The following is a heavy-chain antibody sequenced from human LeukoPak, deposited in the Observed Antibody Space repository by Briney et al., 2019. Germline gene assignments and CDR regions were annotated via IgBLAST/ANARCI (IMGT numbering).Heavy chain of an antibody. CDR2: INSDGSST. Sequence: GGSLRLSCAASGFTFSTYWMHWVRHAPGKGLVWVSSINSDGSSTIYADSVRGRFTISRDNAKNTLYLQMNSLRAEDTAVFYCARAEYYYDSSGYYPRYYNYYYMDVWGKGTTVTVSS. D-gene: IGHD3-22*01. J-gene: IGHJ6*03. V-gene: IGHV3-74*01. CDR1: GFTFSTYW. CDR3: ARAEYYYDSSGYYPRYYNYYYMDV.